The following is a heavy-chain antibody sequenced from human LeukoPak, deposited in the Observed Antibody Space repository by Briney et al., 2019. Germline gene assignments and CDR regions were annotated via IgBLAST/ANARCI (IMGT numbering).Heavy chain of an antibody. D-gene: IGHD7-27*01. CDR2: INPSGGST. V-gene: IGHV1-46*01. CDR1: GYTFTSYY. Sequence: ASVNVSCKASGYTFTSYYMHWVRQAPGQGLEWMGIINPSGGSTSYAQKFQGRVTMTRDTSTSTVYMELSSLRSEDTAVYYCAGSMALGYNWFDPWGQGTLVTVSS. CDR3: AGSMALGYNWFDP. J-gene: IGHJ5*02.